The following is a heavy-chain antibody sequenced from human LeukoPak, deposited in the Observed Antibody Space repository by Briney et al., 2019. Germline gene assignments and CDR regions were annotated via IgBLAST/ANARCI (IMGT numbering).Heavy chain of an antibody. Sequence: GASVKVSCKASGGTFSSYAISWVRQAPGQGLEWMGGIIPIFGTANYAQKFQGRVTITADKSTSTAYMELSSLRSEDTAVYYCARGNTGIAAAVKGYYFDYWGQGTLVTVSS. D-gene: IGHD6-13*01. CDR3: ARGNTGIAAAVKGYYFDY. V-gene: IGHV1-69*06. J-gene: IGHJ4*02. CDR1: GGTFSSYA. CDR2: IIPIFGTA.